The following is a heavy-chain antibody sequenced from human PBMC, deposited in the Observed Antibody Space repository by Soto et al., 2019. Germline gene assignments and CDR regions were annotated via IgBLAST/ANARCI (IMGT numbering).Heavy chain of an antibody. V-gene: IGHV3-30-3*01. Sequence: QVQLVESGGGVVQPGRSLRLSYAASGFIFSSYAMHWVRQAPGRGLEWVAFISYDGSNKYYADSVKGRFTISRDNSKNTLYLQMNSLRAEDTAVYYCARAGRIYYGMDVWGQGTTVTVSS. J-gene: IGHJ6*02. CDR3: ARAGRIYYGMDV. CDR1: GFIFSSYA. CDR2: ISYDGSNK.